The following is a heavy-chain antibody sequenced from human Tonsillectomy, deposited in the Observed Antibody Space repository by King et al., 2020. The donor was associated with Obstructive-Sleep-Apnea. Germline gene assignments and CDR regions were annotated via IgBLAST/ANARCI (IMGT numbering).Heavy chain of an antibody. V-gene: IGHV3-23*04. CDR1: GFTFRSYV. CDR2: ISGGGGST. D-gene: IGHD1-26*01. CDR3: ARDPSGSYQAYYYGMDV. J-gene: IGHJ6*02. Sequence: EVQLVESGGALVQPGGSLRLSCAASGFTFRSYVMSWVRQAPGKGLEWVSAISGGGGSTYYADSAKGRFTISRDSSKNTLDLQMNSLRVEDTAVYYCARDPSGSYQAYYYGMDVWGQGTTVTVSS.